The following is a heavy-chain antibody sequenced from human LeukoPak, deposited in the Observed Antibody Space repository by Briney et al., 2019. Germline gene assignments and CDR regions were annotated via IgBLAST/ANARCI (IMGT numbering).Heavy chain of an antibody. J-gene: IGHJ6*03. CDR1: GYTFTSYD. V-gene: IGHV1-8*03. CDR2: MNPNSGNT. Sequence: VKVSCKASGYTFTSYDINWVRQATGQGLEWMGWMNPNSGNTGYAQKFQGRVTITRNTSISTAYMELSSLRSEDTAVYYCARTDYYYYYMDVWGKGTTVTVSS. CDR3: ARTDYYYYYMDV.